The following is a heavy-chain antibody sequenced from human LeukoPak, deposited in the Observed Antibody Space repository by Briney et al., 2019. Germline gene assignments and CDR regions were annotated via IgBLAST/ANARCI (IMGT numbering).Heavy chain of an antibody. CDR3: ARVTTVTTKFDY. V-gene: IGHV4-59*11. D-gene: IGHD4-17*01. CDR1: GGSISSHY. CDR2: IYYSGST. J-gene: IGHJ4*02. Sequence: PSETLSLTCTVSGGSISSHYWSWIRQPPGKGLEWIGYIYYSGSTNYNPSLKSRVTISVDTSKNQFSLKLSSVTAADTAVYYCARVTTVTTKFDYLGQGTLVTVSS.